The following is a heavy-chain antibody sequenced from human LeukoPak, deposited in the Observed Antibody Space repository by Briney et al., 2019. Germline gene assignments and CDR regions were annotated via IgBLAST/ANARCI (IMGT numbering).Heavy chain of an antibody. J-gene: IGHJ3*02. Sequence: GGSLRLSCAASGFTFSSYWMSWVRQAPGKGLEWVANIKQDGSEKYYVDSVKGRFTISRDNAKNSLYLQMNSLRAEDTAVYYYARSHSGYSSSHDAFDIWGQGTMVTVSS. CDR1: GFTFSSYW. V-gene: IGHV3-7*01. D-gene: IGHD6-13*01. CDR2: IKQDGSEK. CDR3: ARSHSGYSSSHDAFDI.